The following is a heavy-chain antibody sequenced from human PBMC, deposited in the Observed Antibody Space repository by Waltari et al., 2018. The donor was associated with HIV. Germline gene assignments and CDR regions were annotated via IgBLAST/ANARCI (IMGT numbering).Heavy chain of an antibody. CDR1: GFTFSSYG. V-gene: IGHV3-33*01. CDR3: ARDYMGGSYPTFDY. CDR2: IWYDGSNK. Sequence: QVQLVESGGGVVQPGRSLRLSCAASGFTFSSYGMHWVRQAPGKGLEWVAVIWYDGSNKYYADSVKGRFTISRDNSKNTLYLQMNSLRAEDTAVYYCARDYMGGSYPTFDYWGQGTLVTVSS. J-gene: IGHJ4*02. D-gene: IGHD1-26*01.